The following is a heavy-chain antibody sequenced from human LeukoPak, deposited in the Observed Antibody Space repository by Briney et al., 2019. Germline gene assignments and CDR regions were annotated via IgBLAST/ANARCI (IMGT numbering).Heavy chain of an antibody. J-gene: IGHJ4*02. Sequence: KPGGSLRLSCAASGFTFSSYSMNWVRQAPGKGLEWVSSISSSSSYIYYADSVKGRFTISRDNAKNSLYLQMNSLRAEDTAVYYCAKSGRGAFKLELRFFDYWGQGTLVTVSS. V-gene: IGHV3-21*04. D-gene: IGHD1-7*01. CDR2: ISSSSSYI. CDR1: GFTFSSYS. CDR3: AKSGRGAFKLELRFFDY.